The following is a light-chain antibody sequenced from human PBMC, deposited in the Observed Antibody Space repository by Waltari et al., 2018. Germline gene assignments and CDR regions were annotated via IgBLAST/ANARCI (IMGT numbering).Light chain of an antibody. J-gene: IGKJ4*01. CDR2: DGS. CDR1: QDINNY. CDR3: PQYYNLCLT. Sequence: QRTQIPSSLSASVGDRVTITCQASQDINNYLNWYKQKPVTASKLLIYDGSTFQPGVPSRFSGSGFATEFTLTVSSLQPEDIATYYCPQYYNLCLTFGGGPRVEI. V-gene: IGKV1-33*01.